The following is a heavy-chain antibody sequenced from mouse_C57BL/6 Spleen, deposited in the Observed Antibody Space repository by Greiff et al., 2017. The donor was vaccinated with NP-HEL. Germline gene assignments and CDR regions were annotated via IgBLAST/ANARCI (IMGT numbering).Heavy chain of an antibody. CDR2: ISYDGSN. CDR3: ARGDYDWFAY. V-gene: IGHV3-6*01. Sequence: EVKLVESGPGLVKPSQSLSLTCSVTGYSITSGYYWNWIRQFPGNKLEWMGYISYDGSNNYNPSLKNRISITRDTSKNQFFLKLNSVTTEDTATYYCARGDYDWFAYWGQGTLVTVSA. D-gene: IGHD2-4*01. CDR1: GYSITSGYY. J-gene: IGHJ3*01.